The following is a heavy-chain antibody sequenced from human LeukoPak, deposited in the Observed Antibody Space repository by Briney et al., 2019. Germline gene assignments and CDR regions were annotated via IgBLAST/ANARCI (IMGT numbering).Heavy chain of an antibody. CDR1: GGPFSSYA. J-gene: IGHJ6*02. CDR2: IIPILGLS. Sequence: SVKVSCKAPGGPFSSYAINWVRQAPGQGLEWVGRIIPILGLSYTAQKFQGRITITADTSTSTAYMEVSSLTSEDTAIYYCAKKMVPAAYYGLDVWGQGTTVTVSS. CDR3: AKKMVPAAYYGLDV. V-gene: IGHV1-69*04. D-gene: IGHD2-2*01.